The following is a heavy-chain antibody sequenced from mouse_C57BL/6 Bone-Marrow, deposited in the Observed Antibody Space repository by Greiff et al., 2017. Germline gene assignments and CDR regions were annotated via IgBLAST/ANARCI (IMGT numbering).Heavy chain of an antibody. J-gene: IGHJ4*01. Sequence: QVQLQQSDAELVKPGASVTISCKVSGYTFTDHTIHWMKQRPEQGLAWIGYIYPRDGSTKYNEKFKGKATLTADKSSSTAYMQLNSLTSEDSSVYFCARGDDGYYLYAMDYWGQGTSVTVSS. CDR1: GYTFTDHT. CDR3: ARGDDGYYLYAMDY. V-gene: IGHV1-78*01. D-gene: IGHD2-3*01. CDR2: IYPRDGST.